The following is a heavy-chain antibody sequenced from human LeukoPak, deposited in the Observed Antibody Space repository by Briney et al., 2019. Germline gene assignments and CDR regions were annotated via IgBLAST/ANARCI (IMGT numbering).Heavy chain of an antibody. CDR1: GYTFTSYD. CDR3: ARVEEAGYYDFWSGDTWWFDP. V-gene: IGHV1-8*01. CDR2: MNPNSGNT. J-gene: IGHJ5*02. Sequence: ASVKVSCKASGYTFTSYDINWVRQATGQGLEWMGWMNPNSGNTGYAQKFQGRVTMTRNTSISTAYMELSSLRSEDTAVYYCARVEEAGYYDFWSGDTWWFDPWGQGTLVTVSS. D-gene: IGHD3-3*01.